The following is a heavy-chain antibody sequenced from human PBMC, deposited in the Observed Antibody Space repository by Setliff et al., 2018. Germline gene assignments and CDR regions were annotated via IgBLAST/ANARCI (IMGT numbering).Heavy chain of an antibody. V-gene: IGHV3-15*01. CDR3: TSAKLERRTGHHYYMDV. Sequence: GGSLRLSCAASGLTFSHAWMTWVRQSPGKGLEWVGRIRSRNDGGTTDYAAPVKGRFTFTRDDSKNTLYLQMNNLNTEDTATYYCTSAKLERRTGHHYYMDVWGKGTTVTVSS. D-gene: IGHD1-1*01. CDR2: IRSRNDGGTT. J-gene: IGHJ6*03. CDR1: GLTFSHAW.